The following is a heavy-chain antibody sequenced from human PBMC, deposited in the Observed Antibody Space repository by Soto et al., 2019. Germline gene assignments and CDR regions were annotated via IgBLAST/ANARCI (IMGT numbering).Heavy chain of an antibody. J-gene: IGHJ4*02. V-gene: IGHV3-30*18. CDR1: GFTFSTYG. D-gene: IGHD2-15*01. Sequence: QVQLVESGGGVVQPGKSLRLSCAASGFTFSTYGMHWVRQAPGKGLEWVAVISYDGSNEYYADSVKGRFTISRDNSENTLYLQMNSLSAEDTALYYCAKDRWYCSGGSCKLPDYWGQGTLVTVSS. CDR3: AKDRWYCSGGSCKLPDY. CDR2: ISYDGSNE.